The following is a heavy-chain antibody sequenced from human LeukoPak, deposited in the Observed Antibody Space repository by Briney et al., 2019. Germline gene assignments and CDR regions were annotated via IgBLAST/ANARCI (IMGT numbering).Heavy chain of an antibody. CDR1: GGSISSYY. V-gene: IGHV4-34*01. Sequence: PSETLSLTCTVSGGSISSYYWSWIRQPPGKGLEWIGEINHSGSTNYNPSLKSRVTISVDTSKNQFSLKLSSVTAADTAVYYCARGRDVVVPAAIPYFDYWGQGTLVTVSS. CDR2: INHSGST. CDR3: ARGRDVVVPAAIPYFDY. D-gene: IGHD2-2*01. J-gene: IGHJ4*02.